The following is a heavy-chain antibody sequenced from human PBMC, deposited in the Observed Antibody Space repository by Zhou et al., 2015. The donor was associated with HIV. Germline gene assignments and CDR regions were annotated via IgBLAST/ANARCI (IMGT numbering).Heavy chain of an antibody. V-gene: IGHV1-2*02. CDR1: GGTFNSYA. J-gene: IGHJ5*02. CDR3: ANAIRGAQTGPFDP. Sequence: QVQLVQSGAEVKKPGSSVKVSCKASGGTFNSYAITWVRQAPGQGLEWMGWINPNSGGTNYAQKFQGRVTMTRDTSISTAYVELSRLTSDDTAMYYCANAIRGAQTGPFDPWGQGTLVTVSS. D-gene: IGHD3-10*01. CDR2: INPNSGGT.